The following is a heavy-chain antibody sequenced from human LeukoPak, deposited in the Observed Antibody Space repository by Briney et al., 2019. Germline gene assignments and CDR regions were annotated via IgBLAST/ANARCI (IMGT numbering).Heavy chain of an antibody. Sequence: ASVKVSCKASGYTFTGYYMHWVRQAPGQGLEWMGWINPNSGDTHYAQKFQGRVTMTRDTSITTAYMDLNGLISDDTAVYYCARVQYQLLFEGNWFDPWGQGTLVTVSS. V-gene: IGHV1-2*02. CDR2: INPNSGDT. CDR3: ARVQYQLLFEGNWFDP. CDR1: GYTFTGYY. D-gene: IGHD2-2*01. J-gene: IGHJ5*02.